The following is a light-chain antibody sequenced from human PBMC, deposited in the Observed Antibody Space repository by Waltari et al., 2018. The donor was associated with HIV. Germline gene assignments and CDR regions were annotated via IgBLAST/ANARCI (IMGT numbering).Light chain of an antibody. Sequence: QSAMPQPPSASRSPAQSVTISCPVTSSHVGCYNYFPWYQRHPGKAPNLLIYEVIKRPSGVPDRFFGSKSGNTASLTVSGLQAEDEADYFCSSYAGDYNLVFGGGTKLTVL. CDR1: SSHVGCYNY. CDR3: SSYAGDYNLV. CDR2: EVI. V-gene: IGLV2-8*01. J-gene: IGLJ3*02.